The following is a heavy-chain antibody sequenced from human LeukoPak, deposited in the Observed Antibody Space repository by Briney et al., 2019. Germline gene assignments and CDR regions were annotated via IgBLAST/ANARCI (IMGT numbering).Heavy chain of an antibody. Sequence: GSLRLSCAASGFTFSDYYMSWIRQPPGKGLEWIGEINHGGSTNYNPSLKSRVTISVDTSKNQFSLKLSSVTAADTAVYYCARGADLWFGELYGYWGQGTLVTVSS. CDR1: GFTFSDYY. CDR2: INHGGST. D-gene: IGHD3-10*01. V-gene: IGHV4-34*01. CDR3: ARGADLWFGELYGY. J-gene: IGHJ4*02.